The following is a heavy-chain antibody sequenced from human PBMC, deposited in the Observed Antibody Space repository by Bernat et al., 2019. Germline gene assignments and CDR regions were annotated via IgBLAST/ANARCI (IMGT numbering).Heavy chain of an antibody. CDR3: ARDRRGTDSGGMDV. CDR2: TYHWSQWSY. J-gene: IGHJ6*02. Sequence: QVQLQQSGPGLVKPSQTLSLTCAISGDSVSSNSAVWNWIRQSPSRGLEWLGRTYHWSQWSYEYAESVKGRITINPDTSKNQFSLQLNSVSPEDTAVYYCARDRRGTDSGGMDVWGQGTTVTVSS. CDR1: GDSVSSNSAV. D-gene: IGHD3-16*01. V-gene: IGHV6-1*01.